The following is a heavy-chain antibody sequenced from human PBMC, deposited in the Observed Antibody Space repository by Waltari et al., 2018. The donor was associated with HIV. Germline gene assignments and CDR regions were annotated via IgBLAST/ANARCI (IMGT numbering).Heavy chain of an antibody. CDR3: ARSQSLTPAPYPYGHSRCYLAMDV. V-gene: IGHV1-69*04. CDR1: GGTISTYA. Sequence: QVQLMQSGAEVKKPGSSVKVSCKASGGTISTYAISWVRQAPGQGLEWLGMCYPMVGEVNYPHNSEGRVPITADPSKITVYMGKTNLRSEDAAEYFCARSQSLTPAPYPYGHSRCYLAMDVWGQGTSVIVSS. CDR2: CYPMVGEV. J-gene: IGHJ6*02. D-gene: IGHD2-15*01.